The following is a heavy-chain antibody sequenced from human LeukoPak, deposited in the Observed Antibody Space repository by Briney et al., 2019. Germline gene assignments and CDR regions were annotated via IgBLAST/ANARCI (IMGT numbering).Heavy chain of an antibody. CDR1: GFTFSSYE. CDR3: ARGGGSYSYYDYYYYMDV. J-gene: IGHJ6*03. Sequence: GGSLRLSCAASGFTFSSYEMNWVRQAPGKGLEWVANIKQDGSEKYYVDSVKGRFTISRDNAKNSLYLQMNSLRAEDTAVYYCARGGGSYSYYDYYYYMDVWGKGTTVTVSS. D-gene: IGHD1-26*01. V-gene: IGHV3-7*01. CDR2: IKQDGSEK.